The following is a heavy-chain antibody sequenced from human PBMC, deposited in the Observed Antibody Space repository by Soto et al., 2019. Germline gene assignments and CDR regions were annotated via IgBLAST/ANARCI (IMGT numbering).Heavy chain of an antibody. J-gene: IGHJ4*02. V-gene: IGHV1-18*01. D-gene: IGHD3-22*01. CDR3: ARIVVGDRICDSSGYLDDY. Sequence: ASVKVSCKASGYTFTSYGISWVRQAPGQGLEWMGWISAYNGNTNYAQKLQGRVTMTTDTSTSTAYMELRSLRSDDTAVYYCARIVVGDRICDSSGYLDDYWGPGTLVTVSS. CDR2: ISAYNGNT. CDR1: GYTFTSYG.